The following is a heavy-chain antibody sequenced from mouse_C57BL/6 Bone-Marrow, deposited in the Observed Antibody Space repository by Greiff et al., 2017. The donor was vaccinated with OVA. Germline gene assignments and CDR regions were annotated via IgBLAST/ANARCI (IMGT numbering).Heavy chain of an antibody. CDR3: AREPHYGNFDYYAMDY. D-gene: IGHD2-1*01. Sequence: VQLQQSGPELVKPGASVKISCKASGYTFTDYYMNWVKQSHGKSLEWIGDINPKNGGTSYNQKFKGKATLTVAKSSSTAYMELRSLTSEDSAVYYCAREPHYGNFDYYAMDYWGQGTSVTVSS. V-gene: IGHV1-26*01. CDR1: GYTFTDYY. J-gene: IGHJ4*01. CDR2: INPKNGGT.